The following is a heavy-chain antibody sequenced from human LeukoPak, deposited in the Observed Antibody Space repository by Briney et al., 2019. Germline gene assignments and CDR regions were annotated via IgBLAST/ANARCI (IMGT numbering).Heavy chain of an antibody. CDR2: ISGSGGST. CDR1: GFTFSSYA. D-gene: IGHD3-10*01. Sequence: PGGSLRLSCAASGFTFSSYAMSWVRQAPGQGLEWVSAISGSGGSTYYADSVKGRFTISRDNSKNTLYLQMNSLRAEDTAVYYCAKDEVVYYYGSGSNWFDPWGQGTLVTVSS. V-gene: IGHV3-23*01. CDR3: AKDEVVYYYGSGSNWFDP. J-gene: IGHJ5*02.